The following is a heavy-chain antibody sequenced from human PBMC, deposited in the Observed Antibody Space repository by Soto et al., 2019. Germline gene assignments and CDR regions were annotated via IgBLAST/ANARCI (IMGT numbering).Heavy chain of an antibody. D-gene: IGHD1-26*01. Sequence: SETLSLTCTVSGGSIRGSNSFWDWIRQSPGKELEWIGNIFYSGKTYYNPSLKSRVTISVDTSKNQFSLKLTSVTAADTAVYYCARVVRQGELLSPYYYAMDGWSQGTTVTVSS. V-gene: IGHV4-39*01. J-gene: IGHJ6*02. CDR2: IFYSGKT. CDR1: GGSIRGSNSF. CDR3: ARVVRQGELLSPYYYAMDG.